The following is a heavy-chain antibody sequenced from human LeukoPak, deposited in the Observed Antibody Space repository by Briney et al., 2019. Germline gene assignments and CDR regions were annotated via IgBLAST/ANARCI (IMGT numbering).Heavy chain of an antibody. D-gene: IGHD5-24*01. CDR1: GYTFISYD. CDR2: MNPNSGYA. CDR3: ARDVGDGYNQGFDY. Sequence: ASVKVSCKASGYTFISYDINWVRQATGQGLEWMGWMNPNSGYAGYTRKFQGRVTMTRNASISTAYMELSRLRPEDTAVYYCARDVGDGYNQGFDYWGQGTLVTVSS. V-gene: IGHV1-8*01. J-gene: IGHJ4*02.